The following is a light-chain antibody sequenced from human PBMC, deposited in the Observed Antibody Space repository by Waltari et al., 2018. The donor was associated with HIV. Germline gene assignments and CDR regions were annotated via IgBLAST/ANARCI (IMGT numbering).Light chain of an antibody. J-gene: IGLJ2*01. CDR3: QAWDSSTVV. V-gene: IGLV3-1*01. Sequence: SYELTQPPSVSVSPGQTASITCSGDKLGDKYACWYQQKPGQSPVLVIYQDSKRPAEIPERFCGSHSGNTATLTNSGTQAKDEADDYCQAWDSSTVVFGGGTKLTVL. CDR1: KLGDKY. CDR2: QDS.